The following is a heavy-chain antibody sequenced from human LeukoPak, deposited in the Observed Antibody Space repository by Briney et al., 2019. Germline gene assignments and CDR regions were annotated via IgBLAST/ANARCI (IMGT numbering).Heavy chain of an antibody. Sequence: PGGSLRLSCAASGFTFSDYYMSWVRQAPGKGLEWVSAISGSGGSTFYADSVKGRFTISRDNSKNTLYLQMNSLRAEDTAVYYCAKGSRPGYSYGPREYYYYMDVWGKGTTVTVSS. V-gene: IGHV3-23*01. CDR2: ISGSGGST. D-gene: IGHD5-18*01. CDR3: AKGSRPGYSYGPREYYYYMDV. CDR1: GFTFSDYY. J-gene: IGHJ6*03.